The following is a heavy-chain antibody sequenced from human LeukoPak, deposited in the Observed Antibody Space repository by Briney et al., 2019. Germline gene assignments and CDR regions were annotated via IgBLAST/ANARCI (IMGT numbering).Heavy chain of an antibody. Sequence: GGSLRLSCAASGFTFSSYGMSWVRQAPGKGLEWVSAISGSGGSTYYADSVKGRFTISRDNSKNTLYLQMNSLRAEDTAVYYCAKDILTGYRTSCYFDYWGQGTLVTVSS. J-gene: IGHJ4*02. D-gene: IGHD3-9*01. CDR3: AKDILTGYRTSCYFDY. CDR1: GFTFSSYG. CDR2: ISGSGGST. V-gene: IGHV3-23*01.